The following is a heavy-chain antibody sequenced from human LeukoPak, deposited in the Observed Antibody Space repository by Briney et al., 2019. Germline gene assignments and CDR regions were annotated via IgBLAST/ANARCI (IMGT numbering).Heavy chain of an antibody. CDR3: VRAPPYCSSTSCRFDP. CDR2: IYYSGST. CDR1: GGSISSYY. J-gene: IGHJ5*02. Sequence: SETLSLTCTVSGGSISSYYWSWIRQPPGKGLEWIGYIYYSGSTNYNPSLKSRVTISVDTSKNQFSLKLSSVTAADTAVYYCVRAPPYCSSTSCRFDPWGQGTLVTVSS. D-gene: IGHD2-2*01. V-gene: IGHV4-59*01.